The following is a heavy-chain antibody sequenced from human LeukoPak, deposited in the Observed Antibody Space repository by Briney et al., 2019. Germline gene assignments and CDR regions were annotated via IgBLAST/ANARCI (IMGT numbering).Heavy chain of an antibody. D-gene: IGHD3-3*01. J-gene: IGHJ6*02. CDR2: IIPIFGTA. CDR1: GGTFSSYA. V-gene: IGHV1-69*13. Sequence: SVKVSYKASGGTFSSYAISWVRQAPGQGLEWMGGIIPIFGTANYAQKFQGRVTITADESTSTAYMELSSLRSEDTAVYYCARGRTRYDFWSGYYLYYYYYGMDVWGQGTTVTVSS. CDR3: ARGRTRYDFWSGYYLYYYYYGMDV.